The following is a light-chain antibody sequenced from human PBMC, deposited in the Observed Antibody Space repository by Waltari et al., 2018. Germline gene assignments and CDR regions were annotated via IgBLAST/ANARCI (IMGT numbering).Light chain of an antibody. J-gene: IGLJ2*01. CDR2: FDD. CDR3: AAWDDNLNAVV. V-gene: IGLV1-36*01. CDR1: TSNLGKHP. Sequence: QSVLTQPPSLSAAPSHRGPISCFGSTSNLGKHPVNWYQPFPGKAPKVLIYFDDLLPSGVSDRFSGSKSGTSASLAISGLQSEDEADYYCAAWDDNLNAVVFGGGTKLTVL.